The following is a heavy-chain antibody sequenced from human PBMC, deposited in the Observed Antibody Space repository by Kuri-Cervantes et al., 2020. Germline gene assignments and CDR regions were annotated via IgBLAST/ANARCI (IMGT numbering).Heavy chain of an antibody. Sequence: GGSLRLSCAASGFTFSNFSMNWVRQASGKGLEWVSSISSSSSYIYYADSVKGRFTISRDNAKNSLYLQMNSLRTEDTAVYYCARGPYYGSGSYYSKGFLDYWGQGTLVTVSS. V-gene: IGHV3-21*03. CDR3: ARGPYYGSGSYYSKGFLDY. CDR2: ISSSSSYI. CDR1: GFTFSNFS. D-gene: IGHD3-10*01. J-gene: IGHJ4*02.